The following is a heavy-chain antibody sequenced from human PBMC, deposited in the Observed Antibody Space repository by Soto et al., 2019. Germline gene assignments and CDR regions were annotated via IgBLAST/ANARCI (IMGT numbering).Heavy chain of an antibody. CDR1: RFTFSNYV. CDR2: ISCDGSNK. V-gene: IGHV3-30*03. CDR3: ARAYGHRDCYGMDV. J-gene: IGHJ6*02. Sequence: GGSLRLSCAASRFTFSNYVRHRVRQSPGKRVESVAVISCDGSNKYYADYVKGRFTIYRDNSKNTLYLQMNSLRAEDTAVYYCARAYGHRDCYGMDVWGQGTTVTVSS. D-gene: IGHD4-17*01.